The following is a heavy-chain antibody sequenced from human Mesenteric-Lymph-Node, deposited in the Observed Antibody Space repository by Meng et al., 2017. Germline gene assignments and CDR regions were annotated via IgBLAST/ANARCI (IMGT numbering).Heavy chain of an antibody. D-gene: IGHD3-22*01. CDR1: GFTFSSYA. CDR2: IWYDGSNK. J-gene: IGHJ3*02. Sequence: GESLKISCAASGFTFSSYAMHWVRQAPGKGLEWVAVIWYDGSNKYYADSVKGRFTISRDNSKNTLYLQMNSLRAEDTAVYYCARDFLEHYYDSSGFRADAFDIWGQGTMVTVSS. CDR3: ARDFLEHYYDSSGFRADAFDI. V-gene: IGHV3-30*07.